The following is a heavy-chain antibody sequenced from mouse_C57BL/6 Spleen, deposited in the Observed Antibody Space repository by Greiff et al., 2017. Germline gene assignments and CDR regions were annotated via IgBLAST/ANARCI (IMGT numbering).Heavy chain of an antibody. J-gene: IGHJ2*01. CDR3: ARFHWSHYVDY. CDR2: IYPGDGDT. Sequence: QVQLQQSGPELVKPGASVKISCKASGYAFSSSWMNWVKQRPGTGLEWIGRIYPGDGDTNYNGKFKGKATLTADKSSSTAYMQLSSLTSEDSAVYFCARFHWSHYVDYWGQGTTLTVSS. D-gene: IGHD4-1*01. CDR1: GYAFSSSW. V-gene: IGHV1-82*01.